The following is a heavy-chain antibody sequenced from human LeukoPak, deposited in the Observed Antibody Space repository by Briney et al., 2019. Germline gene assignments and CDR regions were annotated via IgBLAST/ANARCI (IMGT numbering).Heavy chain of an antibody. CDR1: GLTFSNYA. J-gene: IGHJ4*02. CDR2: VSGSGDNT. V-gene: IGHV3-23*01. CDR3: VKGGWGTVLDY. D-gene: IGHD1-14*01. Sequence: GGSLRLSCVASGLTFSNYAMVWVRQAPGKGLEWVSTVSGSGDNTYYADSVKGRFTISRDNSKNTLFLQMNSLRVDDTAVYYCVKGGWGTVLDYWGQGTLATVSS.